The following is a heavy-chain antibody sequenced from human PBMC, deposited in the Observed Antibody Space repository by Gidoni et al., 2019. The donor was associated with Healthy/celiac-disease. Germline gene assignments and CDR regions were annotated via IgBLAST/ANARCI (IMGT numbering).Heavy chain of an antibody. CDR1: GFTFSSYW. D-gene: IGHD6-19*01. V-gene: IGHV3-74*01. CDR3: ASHSSGWYPYWYFDL. J-gene: IGHJ2*01. CDR2: MNSDGSST. Sequence: EVQLVESGGGLVQPGGSLRLSCAASGFTFSSYWMHWVRQAPGKGLVWVSRMNSDGSSTSYADSVKGRFTISRDNAKNTLYLQMNSLRAEDTAVYYCASHSSGWYPYWYFDLWGRGTLVTVSS.